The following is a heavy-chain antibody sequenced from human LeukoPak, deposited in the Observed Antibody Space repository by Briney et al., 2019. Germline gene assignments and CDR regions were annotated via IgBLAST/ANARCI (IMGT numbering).Heavy chain of an antibody. CDR2: ISVYESHK. D-gene: IGHD6-19*01. V-gene: IGHV3-30*18. CDR3: AKDQGTGFSDFDY. CDR1: GFAFSDFG. J-gene: IGHJ4*02. Sequence: SGGSLRLSCVGSGFAFSDFGLHWVRQAPGKGLEWVAVISVYESHKYYADSVEGRFTLSRDNSKNTLYLQMNSLTTEDTAVYYCAKDQGTGFSDFDYWGQGTLVTVSS.